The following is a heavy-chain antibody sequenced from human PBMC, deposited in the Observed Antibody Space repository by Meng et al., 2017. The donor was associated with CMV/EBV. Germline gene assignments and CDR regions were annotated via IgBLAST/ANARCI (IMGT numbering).Heavy chain of an antibody. J-gene: IGHJ4*02. CDR2: ISGSGGST. Sequence: GESLKISCAASGFTFSSYAMSWVRQAPGKGLEWVSAISGSGGSTYYADSVKGRFTISRDNSKNTLYLQMNSLRAEDTAVYYCARTGGWYSFDYWGQGTLVTVSS. CDR3: ARTGGWYSFDY. CDR1: GFTFSSYA. V-gene: IGHV3-23*01. D-gene: IGHD6-19*01.